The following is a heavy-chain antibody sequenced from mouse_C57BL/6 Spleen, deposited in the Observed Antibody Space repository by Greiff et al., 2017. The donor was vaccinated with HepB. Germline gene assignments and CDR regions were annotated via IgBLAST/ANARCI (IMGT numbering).Heavy chain of an antibody. CDR1: GYSITSGYY. CDR2: ISYDGSN. J-gene: IGHJ4*01. Sequence: VQLKESGPGLVKPSQSLSLTCSVTGYSITSGYYWNWIRQFPGNKLEWLGYISYDGSNNYNPSLKNRISITRDTSKNQFFLKLNSVTTEDTATYYGARDEGYYGKEYGGKGTSVTVSS. V-gene: IGHV3-6*01. CDR3: ARDEGYYGKEY.